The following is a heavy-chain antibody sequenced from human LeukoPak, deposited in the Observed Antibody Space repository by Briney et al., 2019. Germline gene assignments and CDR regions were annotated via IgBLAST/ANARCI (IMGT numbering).Heavy chain of an antibody. D-gene: IGHD3-10*02. V-gene: IGHV3-11*04. Sequence: GGSLRLSCAASGFTFSGFYMTWIRQAPGKGLEWVSYISSSGSTIYYADSVKGRFTISRDNAKNSLYLQMNSLRAEDTAVYYCAELGITMIGGVWGKGTTVTISS. CDR3: AELGITMIGGV. CDR1: GFTFSGFY. J-gene: IGHJ6*04. CDR2: ISSSGSTI.